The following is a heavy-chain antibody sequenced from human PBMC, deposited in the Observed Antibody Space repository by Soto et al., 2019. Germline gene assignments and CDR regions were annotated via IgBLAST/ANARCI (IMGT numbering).Heavy chain of an antibody. J-gene: IGHJ3*02. V-gene: IGHV3-23*01. CDR1: GYTFSSYA. Sequence: PGGSLRLSCAASGYTFSSYAMSWVRQAPGKGLEWVSAISGSGVSTYYADSVKGRFTISRDNSKDTLYLQMNSLRAEDTAVYYCARDPRSYYDFWSGYYTGSSDAFDIWGQGTMVTVSS. D-gene: IGHD3-3*01. CDR2: ISGSGVST. CDR3: ARDPRSYYDFWSGYYTGSSDAFDI.